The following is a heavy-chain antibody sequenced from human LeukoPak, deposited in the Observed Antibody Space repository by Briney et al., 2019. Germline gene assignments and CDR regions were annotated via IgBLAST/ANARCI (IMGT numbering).Heavy chain of an antibody. Sequence: PSETLSLTCTVSGGSISSSSYYWGWIRRPPGKGLEWIGSIYYSGSTYYNPSLKSRVTISVDTSKNQFSLKLSSVTAADTAVYYCATTLGGHYFDYWGQGTLVTVSS. CDR1: GGSISSSSYY. D-gene: IGHD3-16*01. CDR3: ATTLGGHYFDY. J-gene: IGHJ4*02. V-gene: IGHV4-39*01. CDR2: IYYSGST.